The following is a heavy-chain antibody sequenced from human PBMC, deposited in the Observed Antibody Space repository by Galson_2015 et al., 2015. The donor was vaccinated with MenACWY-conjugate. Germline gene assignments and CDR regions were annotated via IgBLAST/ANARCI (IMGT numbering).Heavy chain of an antibody. J-gene: IGHJ6*03. CDR1: GFTFSDYA. Sequence: SLRLSCAVSGFTFSDYAMSWVRQAPGKGLEWVSGISASGGGTYYPDSVKGRFTISRDNSRNTLYLQMNSLRAEDTAVYYCVKTPLGYYHYVDVWGKGTTVTVSS. CDR3: VKTPLGYYHYVDV. CDR2: ISASGGGT. V-gene: IGHV3-23*01.